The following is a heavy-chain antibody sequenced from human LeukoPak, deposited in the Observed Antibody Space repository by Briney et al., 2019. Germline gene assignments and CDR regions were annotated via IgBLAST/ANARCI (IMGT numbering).Heavy chain of an antibody. CDR2: VSGPGTTT. CDR1: GFTFINYA. Sequence: GGSLRLSCEASGFTFINYAMNWDRQAPEKGLEWVSTVSGPGTTTYYADSVKGRFTVSRDNSKNTVFLQMDSLRAEDTAVYYCATRRSGNYFATFDYWGQGILVTVSS. J-gene: IGHJ4*02. D-gene: IGHD3-22*01. CDR3: ATRRSGNYFATFDY. V-gene: IGHV3-23*01.